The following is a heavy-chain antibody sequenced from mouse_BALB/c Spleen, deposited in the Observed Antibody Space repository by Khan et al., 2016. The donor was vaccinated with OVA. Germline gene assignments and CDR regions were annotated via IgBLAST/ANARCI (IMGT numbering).Heavy chain of an antibody. J-gene: IGHJ4*01. V-gene: IGHV3-2*02. CDR1: GYSITSDYA. CDR3: ARDGSRYNYAMDY. Sequence: EVQLVESGPGLVNPSQSLSLTCTVTGYSITSDYAWNWIRQFPGNKLEWMGYINYSGSTNYNPALKSRISITRDTSKTQFFLQLNSVTTEDTATDYCARDGSRYNYAMDYWGQGTSVTVSS. D-gene: IGHD2-3*01. CDR2: INYSGST.